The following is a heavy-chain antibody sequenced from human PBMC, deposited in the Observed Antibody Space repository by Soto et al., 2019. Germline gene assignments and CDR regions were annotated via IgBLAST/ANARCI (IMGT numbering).Heavy chain of an antibody. CDR3: AKWSGSPNWSGP. Sequence: SETLSLTCTVSCGSISSDYWSWIRQSPGKGLQWIGYTYYIGNTNYNPSLESRVTISLDRSKNQFSLKMTSVTAADTAVYYCAKWSGSPNWSGPWGQGFLVTVAS. CDR1: CGSISSDY. D-gene: IGHD2-15*01. CDR2: TYYIGNT. J-gene: IGHJ5*02. V-gene: IGHV4-59*01.